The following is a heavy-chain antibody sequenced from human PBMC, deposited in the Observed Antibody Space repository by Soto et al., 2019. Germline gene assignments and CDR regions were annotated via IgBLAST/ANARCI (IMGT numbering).Heavy chain of an antibody. CDR2: ISWDGGST. D-gene: IGHD6-6*01. J-gene: IGHJ6*02. V-gene: IGHV3-43*01. CDR3: AKDLRVSALPHDYYGMDV. Sequence: DVQLVESGGVVVQPGGSLRLSCAASGFTFDDYTMHWVRQAPGKGLEWVSLISWDGGSTYYADSVKGRFTISRDNSKNSLYLQMNSLRTEDTALYYCAKDLRVSALPHDYYGMDVWGQGTTVTVSS. CDR1: GFTFDDYT.